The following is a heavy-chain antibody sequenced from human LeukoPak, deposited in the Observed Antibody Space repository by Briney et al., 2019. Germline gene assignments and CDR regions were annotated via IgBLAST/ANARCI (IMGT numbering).Heavy chain of an antibody. CDR3: ARGQAAAGTGLFDY. Sequence: PSETLSLTCAVYGGSFSGYYWSWIRQPPGKGLEWIGEINHSGSTNYNPSLKSRVTISVDTSKNQFSLKLSSVTAADTAVYYCARGQAAAGTGLFDYWGQGTLVTVSP. CDR2: INHSGST. D-gene: IGHD6-13*01. V-gene: IGHV4-34*01. J-gene: IGHJ4*02. CDR1: GGSFSGYY.